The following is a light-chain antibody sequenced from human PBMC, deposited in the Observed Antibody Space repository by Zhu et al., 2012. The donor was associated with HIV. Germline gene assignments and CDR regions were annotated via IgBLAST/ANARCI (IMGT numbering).Light chain of an antibody. CDR1: QSISNSD. Sequence: EIVLTQSPGTLSLSPGERATLSCRASQSISNSDLAWYQQRPGQAPRLLIYGISNRATGIPARFSGSGSGTDFNLTISGLEPEDFAVYYCQQRHYWLALTFGGGTKVE. V-gene: IGKV3-11*01. CDR3: QQRHYWLALT. CDR2: GIS. J-gene: IGKJ4*01.